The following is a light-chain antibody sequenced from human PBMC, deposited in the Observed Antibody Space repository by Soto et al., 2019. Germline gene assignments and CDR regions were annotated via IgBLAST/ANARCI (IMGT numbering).Light chain of an antibody. CDR1: QSVSSNY. CDR2: GAS. Sequence: EIVLTQSPGTLSLSPGERATLSCRASQSVSSNYLAWYQQKPGQAPRLLIYGASSRATGIPDRFSGSESGTDFTITISRLEPEDFAVYFCQQYGSSPWTFGQGTKVEIK. J-gene: IGKJ1*01. V-gene: IGKV3-20*01. CDR3: QQYGSSPWT.